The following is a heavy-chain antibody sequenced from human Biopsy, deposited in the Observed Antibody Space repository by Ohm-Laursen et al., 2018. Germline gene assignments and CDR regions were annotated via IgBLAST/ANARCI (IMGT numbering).Heavy chain of an antibody. J-gene: IGHJ4*02. Sequence: ASVKVSCQASGYTFTTYYIHWVRQAPGQGLEWMGIINPGGNSTAYTQNFQGGVTMTWDTSTTTVYMELSSLRSEDTAVYYCVLASFDYWGQGTLVTVPS. CDR3: VLASFDY. CDR1: GYTFTTYY. CDR2: INPGGNST. V-gene: IGHV1-46*01.